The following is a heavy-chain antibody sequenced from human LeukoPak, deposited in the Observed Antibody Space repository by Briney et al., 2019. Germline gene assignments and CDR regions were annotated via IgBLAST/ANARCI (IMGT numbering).Heavy chain of an antibody. CDR3: ARLGLPAATGVDY. CDR2: IYYSGGT. D-gene: IGHD1-26*01. V-gene: IGHV4-39*01. CDR1: GGSISSSSYY. J-gene: IGHJ4*02. Sequence: SETLSLTCTVSGGSISSSSYYWGWIRQPPGKGLEWIGSIYYSGGTYYNPSLKSRVTISVDTSKNQFSLKLSSVTAADTAVYYCARLGLPAATGVDYWGQGTLVTVS.